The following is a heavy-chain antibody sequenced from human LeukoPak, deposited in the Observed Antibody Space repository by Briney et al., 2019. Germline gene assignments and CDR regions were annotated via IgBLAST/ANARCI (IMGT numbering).Heavy chain of an antibody. D-gene: IGHD3-9*01. Sequence: TGGSLRLSCAASGFTFSTYGMHWVRQAPGKGLEWVAFVRSDGSNKYYADSVKGRFTISRDNSKNTVYLQMNSLRAEDTAVYYCVKVVDILTNFDYWGQGTLVTVSS. J-gene: IGHJ4*02. CDR3: VKVVDILTNFDY. CDR2: VRSDGSNK. CDR1: GFTFSTYG. V-gene: IGHV3-30*02.